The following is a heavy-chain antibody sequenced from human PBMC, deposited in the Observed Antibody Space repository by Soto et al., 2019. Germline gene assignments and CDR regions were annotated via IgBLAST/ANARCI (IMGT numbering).Heavy chain of an antibody. V-gene: IGHV4-34*01. D-gene: IGHD6-13*01. CDR1: GGSFTDYY. CDR3: AREFSSRTRYTCLDP. CDR2: INHSGGT. J-gene: IGHJ5*02. Sequence: TLSLTCAVYGGSFTDYYWSWIRQPPGKGLEWIGEINHSGGTNYKPSPKSRVTISVDTSKNQFSLKLSSVTAADTAVYYCAREFSSRTRYTCLDPWGQGTLVTVSS.